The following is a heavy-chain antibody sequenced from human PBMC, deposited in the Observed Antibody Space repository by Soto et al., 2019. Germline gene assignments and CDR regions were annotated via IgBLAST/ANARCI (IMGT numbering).Heavy chain of an antibody. V-gene: IGHV3-48*02. CDR1: GFTFSSYS. CDR2: ISSSSSTI. CDR3: ARGGSSPFYYYYGMDV. Sequence: GGSLRLSCAASGFTFSSYSMNWVRQAPGKGLEWVSYISSSSSTIYYADSVKGRFTISRDNAKNSLYLQMNSLRDEDTAVYYCARGGSSPFYYYYGMDVWGQGTTVTAP. D-gene: IGHD6-13*01. J-gene: IGHJ6*02.